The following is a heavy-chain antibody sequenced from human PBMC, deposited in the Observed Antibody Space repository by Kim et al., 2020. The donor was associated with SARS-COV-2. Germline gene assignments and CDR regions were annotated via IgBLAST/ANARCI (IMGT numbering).Heavy chain of an antibody. CDR2: VNHSGST. J-gene: IGHJ6*03. CDR3: ARGTRQWLVLGPDYYYMYV. D-gene: IGHD6-19*01. CDR1: GGSFSGYY. Sequence: SETLSLTCAVYGGSFSGYYWCWIRQPPGKGMELMGEVNHSGSTNYNPSLKSRVTISIYTSKNQFSLKLSSVTAADTAVYYCARGTRQWLVLGPDYYYMYV. V-gene: IGHV4-34*01.